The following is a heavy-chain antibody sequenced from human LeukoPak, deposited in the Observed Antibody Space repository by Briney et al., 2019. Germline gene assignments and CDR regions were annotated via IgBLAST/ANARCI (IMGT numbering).Heavy chain of an antibody. CDR2: INHSGST. J-gene: IGHJ4*02. Sequence: PSETLSLTCAVYGGSFSGYYWSWIRQPPGKGLEWIGEINHSGSTNYNPSLKSRVTISVDTSKNQFSLKLSSVTAADTAVYYCARVSIPTSYSSGCSIDYWGQGTLVTVSS. D-gene: IGHD6-19*01. CDR1: GGSFSGYY. CDR3: ARVSIPTSYSSGCSIDY. V-gene: IGHV4-34*01.